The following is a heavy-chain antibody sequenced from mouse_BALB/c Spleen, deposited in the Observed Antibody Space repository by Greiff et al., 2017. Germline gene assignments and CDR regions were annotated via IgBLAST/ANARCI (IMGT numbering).Heavy chain of an antibody. J-gene: IGHJ1*01. Sequence: EVQLQQSGPGLVKPSQSLSLTCSVTGYSITSGYYWNWIRQFPGNKLEWMGYISYDGSNNYNPSLKNRISITRDTSKNQLFLKLNSVTTEDTATYYCARDWVLRWYFDVWGAGTTVTVSS. CDR1: GYSITSGYY. CDR2: ISYDGSN. D-gene: IGHD2-14*01. CDR3: ARDWVLRWYFDV. V-gene: IGHV3-6*02.